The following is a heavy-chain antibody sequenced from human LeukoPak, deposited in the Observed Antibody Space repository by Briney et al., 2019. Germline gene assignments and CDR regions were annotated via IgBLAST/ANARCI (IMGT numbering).Heavy chain of an antibody. CDR1: GFTFSGSD. D-gene: IGHD3-22*01. CDR3: AKDGGYDSSGYFGYSDY. Sequence: PGGSLRLSCAASGFTFSGSDIHWVRQASGKGLEWIGRIKTKAESYATAYIVSVKGRFTISRDDSKNTAFLQMNSLKTEDTAVYYCAKDGGYDSSGYFGYSDYWGQGTLVTVSS. J-gene: IGHJ4*02. CDR2: IKTKAESYAT. V-gene: IGHV3-73*01.